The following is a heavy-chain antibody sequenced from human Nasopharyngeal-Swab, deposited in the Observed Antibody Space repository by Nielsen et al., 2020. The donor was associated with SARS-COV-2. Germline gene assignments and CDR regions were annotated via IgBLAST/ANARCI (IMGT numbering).Heavy chain of an antibody. V-gene: IGHV3-30*18. Sequence: GGSLRLSCAASGFTFSSYGMHWVRQAPGKGLEWVAVISYDGSNKYYADPVKGRFTISRDNSKNTLYLQMNSLRAEDTAVYYCAKMAGYSSSWYGSSLIDYWGQGTLVTVSS. J-gene: IGHJ4*02. CDR2: ISYDGSNK. CDR1: GFTFSSYG. D-gene: IGHD6-13*01. CDR3: AKMAGYSSSWYGSSLIDY.